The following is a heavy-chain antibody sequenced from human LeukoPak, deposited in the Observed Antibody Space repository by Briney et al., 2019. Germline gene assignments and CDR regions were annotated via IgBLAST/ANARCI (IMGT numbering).Heavy chain of an antibody. D-gene: IGHD6-13*01. CDR3: ASGYSSSWYTLPFDY. CDR2: ISYDGSNK. J-gene: IGHJ4*02. V-gene: IGHV3-30-3*01. CDR1: GFTFSSYA. Sequence: GRSLRLSCAASGFTFSSYAMHWVRQAPGKGLEWVAVISYDGSNKYYADSVKGRFTISRDNSKNTLYLQMNSLRAEDTAVYYCASGYSSSWYTLPFDYWGQGTLVTVSS.